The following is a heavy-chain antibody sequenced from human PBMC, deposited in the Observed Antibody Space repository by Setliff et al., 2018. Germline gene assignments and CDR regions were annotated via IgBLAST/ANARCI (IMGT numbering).Heavy chain of an antibody. V-gene: IGHV4-34*01. J-gene: IGHJ2*01. D-gene: IGHD2-21*01. Sequence: SETLSLTCGVHGGSFSGYQWTWIRQPPGKGLEWIGEINRSGSANYNPSLKSRASLSVDTSEKQLSLTLNSVTVADTAVYYCARAQVVFAISAPAWYFEIWGRGTQVTVSS. CDR1: GGSFSGYQ. CDR3: ARAQVVFAISAPAWYFEI. CDR2: INRSGSA.